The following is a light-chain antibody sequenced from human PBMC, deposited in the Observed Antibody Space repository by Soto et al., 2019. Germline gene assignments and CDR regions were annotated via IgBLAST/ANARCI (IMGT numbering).Light chain of an antibody. Sequence: QSALTQPPSASGSPGQSVTISCTGTSSDVGGYNYVSWYQQHPGKAPKLMIYXXXKXXXXXXXRXXGSKSGNTASLTVSGLQAEDEADYYCSSYAGSNNFVFGIGTKLTVL. CDR1: SSDVGGYNY. J-gene: IGLJ1*01. CDR3: SSYAGSNNFV. CDR2: XXX. V-gene: IGLV2-8*01.